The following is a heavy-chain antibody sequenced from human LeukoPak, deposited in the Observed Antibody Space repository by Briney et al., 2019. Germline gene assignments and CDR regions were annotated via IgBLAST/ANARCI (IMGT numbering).Heavy chain of an antibody. CDR3: AKCLEHFDGFDY. V-gene: IGHV3-21*01. D-gene: IGHD3-9*01. J-gene: IGHJ4*02. CDR2: ITSSSSYI. Sequence: GGSLRLSCAASGFTFSSYSMHWVRQAPGKGLEWVSSITSSSSYIYYAGSVKGRFTISRDNSKNTLYLQMNSLRAEDTAVYSCAKCLEHFDGFDYWGQGTLVTVSS. CDR1: GFTFSSYS.